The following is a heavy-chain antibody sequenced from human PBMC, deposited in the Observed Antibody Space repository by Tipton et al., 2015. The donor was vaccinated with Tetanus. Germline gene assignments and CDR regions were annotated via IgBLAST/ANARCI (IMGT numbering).Heavy chain of an antibody. Sequence: SLRLSCAASGFTFDDYAMHWVRQAPGKGLEWVSGISGSGGSTYYADSVKGRFTISRDNSKNTLYLQMNSLRAEDTAVYYCAKAIRSIVVVITGAFDIWGQGTMVTVSS. V-gene: IGHV3-23*01. CDR3: AKAIRSIVVVITGAFDI. D-gene: IGHD3-22*01. J-gene: IGHJ3*02. CDR1: GFTFDDYA. CDR2: ISGSGGST.